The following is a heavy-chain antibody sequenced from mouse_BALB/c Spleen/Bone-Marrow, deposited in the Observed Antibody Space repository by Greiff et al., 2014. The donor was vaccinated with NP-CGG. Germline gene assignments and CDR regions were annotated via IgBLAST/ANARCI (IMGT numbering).Heavy chain of an antibody. CDR1: GYSITSDYA. CDR3: ARSKRLGRDWYFDV. CDR2: INYSGST. D-gene: IGHD2-4*01. J-gene: IGHJ1*01. Sequence: EVKLMESGPGLVKPSQSLSLTCTVTGYSITSDYAWNWIRQFPGNKLEWLGYINYSGSTSYNPSLKSRISITRDTSKNQFFLELNTVTTEDTATFYCARSKRLGRDWYFDVWGAGTTVTVSS. V-gene: IGHV3-2*02.